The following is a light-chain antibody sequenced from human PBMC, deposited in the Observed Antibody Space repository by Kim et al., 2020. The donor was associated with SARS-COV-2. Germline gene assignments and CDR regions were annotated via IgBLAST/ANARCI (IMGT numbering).Light chain of an antibody. J-gene: IGKJ1*01. V-gene: IGKV3-20*01. Sequence: APRLLMYGVSTRATGIPDRFSGSGSGSDFTLTISKLEPEDFAVYYCQVYGDSGTFAQGTKVDIK. CDR2: GVS. CDR3: QVYGDSGT.